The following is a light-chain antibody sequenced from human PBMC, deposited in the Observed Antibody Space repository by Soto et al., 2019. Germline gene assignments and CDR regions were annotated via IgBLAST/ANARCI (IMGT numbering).Light chain of an antibody. V-gene: IGLV2-18*02. CDR1: SSDVGSYNR. J-gene: IGLJ2*01. CDR3: SSYTSSSTLV. Sequence: QSALTQPPSVSGSPGQSVTISCTGTSSDVGSYNRVSWYQQPPGTAPKLMIFEVSNRPSGVPDRFSASKSGNTASLTISGLQAEDDADYYCSSYTSSSTLVFGGGTKVTVL. CDR2: EVS.